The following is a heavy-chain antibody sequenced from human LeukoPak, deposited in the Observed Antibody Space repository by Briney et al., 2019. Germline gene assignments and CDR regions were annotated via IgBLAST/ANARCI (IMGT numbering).Heavy chain of an antibody. V-gene: IGHV4-4*02. Sequence: SGTLSLTCAVSGGSISSSNWWSWVRQPPGKGLEWIGEIYHSGSTNYNPSLKSRVTITEDTSKNQFSLKLSSVTAADTAFYYCARGRPLVYFDYWGQGALVTVSS. CDR1: GGSISSSNW. D-gene: IGHD6-6*01. CDR3: ARGRPLVYFDY. J-gene: IGHJ4*02. CDR2: IYHSGST.